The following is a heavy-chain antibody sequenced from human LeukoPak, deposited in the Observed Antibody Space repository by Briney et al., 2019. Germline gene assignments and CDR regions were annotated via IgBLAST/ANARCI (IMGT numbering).Heavy chain of an antibody. CDR1: GGSISSGDYY. CDR2: IYYSGST. J-gene: IGHJ3*02. Sequence: SETLSLTCTVSGGSISSGDYYWSWIRQPPGKGLEWIGYIYYSGSTYYNPSPKSRVTISVDTSKNQFSLKLSSVTAADTAVYYCARAGFPGVLDIWGQGTMVTVSS. V-gene: IGHV4-30-4*08. D-gene: IGHD1-14*01. CDR3: ARAGFPGVLDI.